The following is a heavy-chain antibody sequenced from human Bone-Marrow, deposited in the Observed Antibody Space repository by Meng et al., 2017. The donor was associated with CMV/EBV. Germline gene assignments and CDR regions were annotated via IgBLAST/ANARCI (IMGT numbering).Heavy chain of an antibody. D-gene: IGHD3-10*01. CDR1: GFTVSSNY. J-gene: IGHJ4*02. Sequence: GESLKISCAASGFTVSSNYMSWVRQAPGKGLEWVSVIYSGGSTYYADSVKGRFTISRDNSKNTLYLQMNSLRAEDTAVYYCARGAVRGVIPDYWGQGTLVTVSS. CDR2: IYSGGST. V-gene: IGHV3-53*01. CDR3: ARGAVRGVIPDY.